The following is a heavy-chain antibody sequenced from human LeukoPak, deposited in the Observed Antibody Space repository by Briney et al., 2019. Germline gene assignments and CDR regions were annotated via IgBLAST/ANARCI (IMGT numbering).Heavy chain of an antibody. CDR1: GDSVSSNNDA. J-gene: IGHJ6*02. CDR3: ASWRFDV. V-gene: IGHV6-1*01. CDR2: TYYRSKWYY. D-gene: IGHD3-16*01. Sequence: SQTLSLTCAISGDSVSSNNDAWNWIRQSPSGGLEWLGRTYYRSKWYYGYAESMKSRITVNPDTSQNHFSLHLNSVTPEDTAVYYCASWRFDVWGQGTTVTVSS.